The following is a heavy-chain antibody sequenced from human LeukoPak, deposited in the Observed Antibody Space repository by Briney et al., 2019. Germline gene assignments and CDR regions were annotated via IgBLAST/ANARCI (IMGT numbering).Heavy chain of an antibody. CDR2: INPDGGNT. CDR1: GGTFSSYA. D-gene: IGHD6-13*01. Sequence: ASVKVSCKASGGTFSSYAISWVRQAPGQVLEWMGLINPDGGNTNYAQNFQGRVTLTRDTSTSTVYMELSSLRSEDTAVYYCARGDSSYYYYYMDVWGKGTTVTVSS. J-gene: IGHJ6*03. CDR3: ARGDSSYYYYYMDV. V-gene: IGHV1-46*01.